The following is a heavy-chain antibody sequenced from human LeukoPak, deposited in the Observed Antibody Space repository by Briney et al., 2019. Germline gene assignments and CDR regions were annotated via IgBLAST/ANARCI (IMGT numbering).Heavy chain of an antibody. CDR2: LYTSGST. J-gene: IGHJ3*02. CDR3: TRDNGGDWYAFDI. V-gene: IGHV4-4*07. Sequence: SDTLALNCTASGGFISSYYWSWIQPPAGKGLELIRRLYTSGSTNYNPSLKSRVTMSVDTSKNQFSLKLSSVTAADTALYYCTRDNGGDWYAFDIWGQGTVVTVSS. D-gene: IGHD2-21*02. CDR1: GGFISSYY.